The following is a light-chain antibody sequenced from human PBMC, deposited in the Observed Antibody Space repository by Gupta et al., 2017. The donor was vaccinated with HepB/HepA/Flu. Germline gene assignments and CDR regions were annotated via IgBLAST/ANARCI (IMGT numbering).Light chain of an antibody. CDR2: SAS. V-gene: IGKV1-9*01. J-gene: IGKJ4*01. CDR3: QQRNNYPLT. CDR1: QGISSY. Sequence: DIQLTQSPSFLSASVGDRVTITCRASQGISSYLAWYQQKPGKAPKLLIYSASTLQSGVPSRFSGSGSGTEFTLTISSLQPEDFATYYCQQRNNYPLTCGRGTKVEIK.